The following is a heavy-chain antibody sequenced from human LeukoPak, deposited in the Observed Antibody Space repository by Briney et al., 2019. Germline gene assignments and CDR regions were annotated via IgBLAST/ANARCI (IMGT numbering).Heavy chain of an antibody. D-gene: IGHD6-13*01. Sequence: SETLSLTCTVSGGSISSYYWSWIRQPPGKGLEWIGYIYYSGSTNYNPSPKSRVTMSVDTSKNQFSLKLSSVTAADTAVYYCARVGYSSSWDYDYWGQGTLVTVSS. CDR3: ARVGYSSSWDYDY. CDR1: GGSISSYY. V-gene: IGHV4-59*12. J-gene: IGHJ4*02. CDR2: IYYSGST.